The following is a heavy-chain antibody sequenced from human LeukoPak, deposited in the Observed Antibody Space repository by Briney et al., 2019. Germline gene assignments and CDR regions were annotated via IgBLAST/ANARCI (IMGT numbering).Heavy chain of an antibody. J-gene: IGHJ5*02. D-gene: IGHD1-1*01. CDR2: IDYSGRS. CDR1: GGSISGSAYY. Sequence: PSETLSLTCTVSGGSISGSAYYWGRIRQPPGKGLEWIGNIDYSGRSYYSPSLKSRITISVDTSKNQFSLKLTSVTAADTAVYYCATNEGPWGQGTLVTVSS. CDR3: ATNEGP. V-gene: IGHV4-39*01.